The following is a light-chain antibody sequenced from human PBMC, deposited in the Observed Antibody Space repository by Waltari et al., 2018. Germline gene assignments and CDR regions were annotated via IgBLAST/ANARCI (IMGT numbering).Light chain of an antibody. Sequence: DIRMTQSPSSLSASVGDRVTITCQASKDISNYLNWYQQKPGKAPKLLTYDASNLETGVPSRFSGSGSGTDFTFTISSLQPEDIATYYCQQYDNLPITFGQGTRLEIK. CDR1: KDISNY. CDR3: QQYDNLPIT. V-gene: IGKV1-33*01. CDR2: DAS. J-gene: IGKJ5*01.